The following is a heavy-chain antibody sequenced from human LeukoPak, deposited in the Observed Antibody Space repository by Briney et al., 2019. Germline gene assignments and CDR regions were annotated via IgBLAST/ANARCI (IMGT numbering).Heavy chain of an antibody. V-gene: IGHV1-2*06. J-gene: IGHJ4*02. CDR3: ARVYYYDSSGYNDY. D-gene: IGHD3-22*01. CDR2: INPNSGGT. CDR1: GYTFTGYY. Sequence: ASVTVSCKASGYTFTGYYMHWVRQAPGQGLEWMGRINPNSGGTNYAQKFQGRVTMTRDTSISTAYMELSRLRSDDTAVYYCARVYYYDSSGYNDYWGQGTLVTVSS.